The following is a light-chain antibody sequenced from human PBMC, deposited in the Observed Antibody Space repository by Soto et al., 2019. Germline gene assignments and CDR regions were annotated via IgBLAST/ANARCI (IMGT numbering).Light chain of an antibody. J-gene: IGKJ1*01. Sequence: EIVITQSPGTVSASPGERVTLSCRASQSVSSNLAWYQHKPGRSPRLLIYGASTRATDIPATFSGSGSGTEFTLTVSSLQSEDFAVYYCQQYNNWWTFGQGTKVAIK. CDR1: QSVSSN. V-gene: IGKV3-15*01. CDR2: GAS. CDR3: QQYNNWWT.